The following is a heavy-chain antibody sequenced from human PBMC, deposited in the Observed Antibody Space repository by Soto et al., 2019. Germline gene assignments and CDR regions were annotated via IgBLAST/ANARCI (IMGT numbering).Heavy chain of an antibody. V-gene: IGHV2-5*02. CDR2: IYWDDDR. CDR3: AHRQGGYNWNDGDFDY. Sequence: QITLKESGPTVVEPTQTLTLTCTFSGFSLTTTGVGVGWIRQSPGKALEYLALIYWDDDRRYSPSLKSRLTITKDHSRDQVVLTMSNMDPVDTATYYCAHRQGGYNWNDGDFDYWGQGTLVTVSS. D-gene: IGHD1-1*01. J-gene: IGHJ4*02. CDR1: GFSLTTTGVG.